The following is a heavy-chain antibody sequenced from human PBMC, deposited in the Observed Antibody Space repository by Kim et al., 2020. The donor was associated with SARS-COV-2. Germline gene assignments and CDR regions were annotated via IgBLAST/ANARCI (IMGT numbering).Heavy chain of an antibody. J-gene: IGHJ5*02. CDR2: IWYDGSNK. D-gene: IGHD1-7*01. V-gene: IGHV3-33*06. CDR1: GFTFSSYG. Sequence: GGSLRLSCVASGFTFSSYGMHWVRQAPGKGLEWVAVIWYDGSNKYYADSVKGRFTISRDNSKNTLYLQMNSLRAEDTAVYYCAKEKDWNYGWFDPWGQGT. CDR3: AKEKDWNYGWFDP.